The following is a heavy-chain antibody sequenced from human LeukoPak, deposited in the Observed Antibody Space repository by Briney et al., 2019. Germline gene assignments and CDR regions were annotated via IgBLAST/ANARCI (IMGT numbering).Heavy chain of an antibody. Sequence: PGGSLRLSCAASGFTFSSYAMSWVRQAPGKGLEWVSAISGSGGSTYYADSVKGRFTISRDNSNNTLYLQMNSLRAEDTAVYYCAKDLGRLKTTVADYWGQGTLVTVSS. D-gene: IGHD4-11*01. V-gene: IGHV3-23*01. CDR1: GFTFSSYA. CDR3: AKDLGRLKTTVADY. J-gene: IGHJ4*02. CDR2: ISGSGGST.